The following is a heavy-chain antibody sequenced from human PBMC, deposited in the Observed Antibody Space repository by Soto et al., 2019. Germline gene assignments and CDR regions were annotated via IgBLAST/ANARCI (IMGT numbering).Heavy chain of an antibody. Sequence: GASVKVSCKASGYTFSSYYIHWVRQAPGQGLEWIGIINPNGGSTNYAQNLKGRVTMTTDTSTSTAYMDLRALRSDDTAVYYCARDRCSGGSCRLKNWFDPWGQGTLVTVSS. CDR1: GYTFSSYY. V-gene: IGHV1-46*01. J-gene: IGHJ5*02. D-gene: IGHD2-15*01. CDR3: ARDRCSGGSCRLKNWFDP. CDR2: INPNGGST.